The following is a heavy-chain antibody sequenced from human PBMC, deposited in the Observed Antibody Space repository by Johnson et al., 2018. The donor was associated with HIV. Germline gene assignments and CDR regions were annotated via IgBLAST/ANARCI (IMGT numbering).Heavy chain of an antibody. CDR3: AREQELIGERAFDI. D-gene: IGHD6-13*01. Sequence: VQLVESGGGVVQPGRSLRLSCAASGFTFNNFAMHWVRQAPGKGLEWVAVISYDGSNKAFADSLKGRFTISRDNSKNTVYLQMNSLRVEDSAVYYCAREQELIGERAFDIWGQGTMVTVSS. J-gene: IGHJ3*02. CDR2: ISYDGSNK. V-gene: IGHV3-30-3*01. CDR1: GFTFNNFA.